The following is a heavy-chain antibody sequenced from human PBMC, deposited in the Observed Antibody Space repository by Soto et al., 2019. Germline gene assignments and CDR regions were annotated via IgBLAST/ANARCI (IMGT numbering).Heavy chain of an antibody. CDR3: ARDPGSGWYGDYFGH. CDR1: GFTFSSYA. V-gene: IGHV3-30-3*01. J-gene: IGHJ4*02. D-gene: IGHD6-19*01. CDR2: ISYDGSNK. Sequence: GGSLRLSCAASGFTFSSYAMHWVRQAPGKGLEWVAVISYDGSNKYYADSVKGRFTISRDNSKNTLYLQMNSLRAEDTAVYYCARDPGSGWYGDYFGHWGQGTLVTVSS.